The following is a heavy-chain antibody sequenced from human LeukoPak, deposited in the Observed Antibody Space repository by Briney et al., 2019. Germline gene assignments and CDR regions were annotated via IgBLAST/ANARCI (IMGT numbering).Heavy chain of an antibody. CDR2: IYYSGST. V-gene: IGHV4-59*01. J-gene: IGHJ6*03. Sequence: PSETLSLTCTVSGGSISSYYWSWIRQPPGKGLEWIGYIYYSGSTNYNPSLKSRVTISVDTSKNQFSLKLSSVTAADTAVYYCARVGYSSSWYEAYYYYYMDVWGKGTTVTISS. CDR1: GGSISSYY. CDR3: ARVGYSSSWYEAYYYYYMDV. D-gene: IGHD6-13*01.